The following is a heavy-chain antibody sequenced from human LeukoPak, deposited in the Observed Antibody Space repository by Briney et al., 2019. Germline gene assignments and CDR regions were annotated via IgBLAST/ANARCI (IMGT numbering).Heavy chain of an antibody. J-gene: IGHJ4*02. Sequence: GGSVKVSCKPSGYSFTRNGISWVRQAPGQGLEWMAWISANSGNTNYAQNFQDRVTLTTDTSTSTAYMELRSLRSDDTAVYYCARDVTYAFAYWGQATLVTVSS. CDR1: GYSFTRNG. CDR3: ARDVTYAFAY. CDR2: ISANSGNT. V-gene: IGHV1-18*01. D-gene: IGHD3-16*01.